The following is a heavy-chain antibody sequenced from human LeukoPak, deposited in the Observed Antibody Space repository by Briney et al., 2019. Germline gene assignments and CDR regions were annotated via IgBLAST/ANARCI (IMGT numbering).Heavy chain of an antibody. Sequence: SETLSLTCTVSGGSISSYYWSWIRQPPGKGLEWIGYIYYSGSTNYNPSLKSRVTISVDTSKNQFSLKLSSVTAADTAVYYCARDKKDYYDSSGYYYFAFDIWGQGTMVNLSS. CDR2: IYYSGST. V-gene: IGHV4-59*01. D-gene: IGHD3-22*01. CDR3: ARDKKDYYDSSGYYYFAFDI. CDR1: GGSISSYY. J-gene: IGHJ3*02.